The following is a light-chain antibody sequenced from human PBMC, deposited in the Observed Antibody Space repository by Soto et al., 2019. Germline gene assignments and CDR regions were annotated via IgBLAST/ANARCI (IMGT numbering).Light chain of an antibody. CDR3: QQYNSYSPT. CDR2: GAY. V-gene: IGKV1-5*01. CDR1: QSISSW. J-gene: IGKJ1*01. Sequence: DIPMTQSPSTLSASVGDRVTITCRASQSISSWLAWYQPKPGKAPKLLFDGAYSLESGVPSRFSGSGSGTEFTLTISSLQPDDFASYYCQQYNSYSPTFGQGTKVEIQ.